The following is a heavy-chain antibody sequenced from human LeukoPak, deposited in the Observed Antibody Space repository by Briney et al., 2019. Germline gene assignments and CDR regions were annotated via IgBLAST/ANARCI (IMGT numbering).Heavy chain of an antibody. J-gene: IGHJ4*02. V-gene: IGHV3-23*01. CDR3: AKGSVTMIVVVIPFDY. Sequence: GGSLRLSCAASGFTFSSYAMSWVRQAPGKGLEWVSAISGSGGSTYYADSVKGRFTISRDNSKNTLYPQMNSLRAEDTAVYYCAKGSVTMIVVVIPFDYWGQGTLVTVSS. D-gene: IGHD3-22*01. CDR1: GFTFSSYA. CDR2: ISGSGGST.